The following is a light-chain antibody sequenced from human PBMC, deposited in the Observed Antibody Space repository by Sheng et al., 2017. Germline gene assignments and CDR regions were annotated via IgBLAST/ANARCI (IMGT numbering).Light chain of an antibody. CDR2: DAS. Sequence: DIQMTQSPSSLSASVGDRVTITCQASQDISNYLNWYQQKPGKAPKLLIYDASNLETGVPSRFSGSGSGTDFTFTISSLQPEDIATYYCQQYDNLPXTFGEDQGEIK. J-gene: IGKJ4*01. CDR3: QQYDNLPXT. V-gene: IGKV1-33*01. CDR1: QDISNY.